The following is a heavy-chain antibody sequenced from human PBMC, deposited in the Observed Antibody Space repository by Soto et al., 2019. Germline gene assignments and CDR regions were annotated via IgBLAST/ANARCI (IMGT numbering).Heavy chain of an antibody. V-gene: IGHV3-30-3*01. Sequence: GGSLRLSCVAAGSHCDVHWVRQAPGKGPEWVAHIVPDGRNQYWADSVKGRFTGSRDNAKNTVYLQMNSLRTEDTAVYYCARGPTHGAFDLWGQGTMVT. CDR3: ARGPTHGAFDL. CDR2: IVPDGRNQ. CDR1: GSHCD. J-gene: IGHJ3*01.